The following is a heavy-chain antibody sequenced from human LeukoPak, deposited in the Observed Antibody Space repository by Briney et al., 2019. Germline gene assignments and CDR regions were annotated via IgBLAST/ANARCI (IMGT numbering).Heavy chain of an antibody. D-gene: IGHD2-15*01. CDR3: ARSGGYSLARGWFDP. Sequence: GGPLRLSCAASGFTFDDYGMIWVPQAPGRGLEWVFDISWNGGSTEYADSVKGRFTISRDNAKNSLYLQMNSLRAEDTAFYYCARSGGYSLARGWFDPWGQGTLVTVSS. CDR2: ISWNGGST. CDR1: GFTFDDYG. J-gene: IGHJ5*02. V-gene: IGHV3-20*04.